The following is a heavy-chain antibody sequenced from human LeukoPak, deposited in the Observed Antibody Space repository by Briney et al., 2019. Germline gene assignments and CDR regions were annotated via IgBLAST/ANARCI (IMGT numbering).Heavy chain of an antibody. D-gene: IGHD6-13*01. CDR2: MNPNSGNT. J-gene: IGHJ5*02. Sequence: ASVKVSCKASGYTFTSYGISWVRQAPGQGLEWMGWMNPNSGNTGYAQKFQGRVTITRNTSISTAYMELSSLRSEDTAVYYCAIGIAWWFDPWGQGTLVTVSS. V-gene: IGHV1-8*03. CDR3: AIGIAWWFDP. CDR1: GYTFTSYG.